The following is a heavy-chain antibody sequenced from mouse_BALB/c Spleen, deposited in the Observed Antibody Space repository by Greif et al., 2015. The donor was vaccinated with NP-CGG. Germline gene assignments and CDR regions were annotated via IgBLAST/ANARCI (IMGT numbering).Heavy chain of an antibody. V-gene: IGHV1-7*01. CDR3: ARRAVVGVFDY. CDR2: INPSTGYT. Sequence: QVQLQQSGAELAKPGASVKMSCKASGYTFTSHWMHWVKQRPGQGLEWIGYINPSTGYTEYNQKFKDKATLTADKSSSTAYMQLSSLTSEDSAVHYCARRAVVGVFDYWGQGTTLTVSS. D-gene: IGHD1-1*01. CDR1: GYTFTSHW. J-gene: IGHJ2*01.